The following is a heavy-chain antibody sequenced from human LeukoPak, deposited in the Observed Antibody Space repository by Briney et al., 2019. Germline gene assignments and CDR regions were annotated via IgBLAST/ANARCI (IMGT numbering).Heavy chain of an antibody. V-gene: IGHV3-7*01. CDR1: GFTFSSYW. CDR2: IKQDGSEK. Sequence: GGSLRLSCAASGFTFSSYWMSWVRQAPGEGREWVANIKQDGSEKYYVDAVKGRFTISRDNAKNSLYLQMNSLRAEDTAVYYCARGIAAAGTWWFDPWGQGTLVTVSS. D-gene: IGHD6-13*01. CDR3: ARGIAAAGTWWFDP. J-gene: IGHJ5*02.